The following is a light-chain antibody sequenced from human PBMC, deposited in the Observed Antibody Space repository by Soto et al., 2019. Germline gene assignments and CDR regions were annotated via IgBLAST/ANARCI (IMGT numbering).Light chain of an antibody. CDR1: QSVSNRY. J-gene: IGKJ4*01. Sequence: DIVLTQSPGSLSLSPGERVTLSCRASQSVSNRYLAWYQHRPGQAPRLLIRGTSSRASGVPDRFSASGAGTEFILTISRVEPEDIAIYYCQQYGSSITFGGGTKVEIK. V-gene: IGKV3-20*01. CDR3: QQYGSSIT. CDR2: GTS.